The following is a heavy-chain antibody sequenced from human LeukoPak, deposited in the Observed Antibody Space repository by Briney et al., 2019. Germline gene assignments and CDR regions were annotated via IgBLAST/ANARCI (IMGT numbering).Heavy chain of an antibody. CDR2: IWHDGSDH. Sequence: PEGSLRLSCVASGFSFNSYAMHWVRQTPGKGLEWVATIWHDGSDHRYVDSVRGRFTISRDNSKDTVYLQMSDVRVEDTAIYYCARGGTTGNWFDPWARESWSPSP. J-gene: IGHJ5*02. D-gene: IGHD3-16*01. V-gene: IGHV3-33*01. CDR3: ARGGTTGNWFDP. CDR1: GFSFNSYA.